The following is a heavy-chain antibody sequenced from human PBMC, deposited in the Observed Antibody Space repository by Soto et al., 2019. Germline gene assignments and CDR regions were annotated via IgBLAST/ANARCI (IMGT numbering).Heavy chain of an antibody. CDR3: ARDRSALAPYYYGMDV. CDR1: GGSLSNFY. CDR2: IFYSGTT. V-gene: IGHV4-59*01. J-gene: IGHJ6*02. Sequence: SETLSLTCSVSGGSLSNFYVSWFRQSPGKGLEWIANIFYSGTTNYNPSLTTRVTISVDTSKNQVSLTLYSVTAADTAVYYCARDRSALAPYYYGMDVWGQGTTVTVSS. D-gene: IGHD5-18*01.